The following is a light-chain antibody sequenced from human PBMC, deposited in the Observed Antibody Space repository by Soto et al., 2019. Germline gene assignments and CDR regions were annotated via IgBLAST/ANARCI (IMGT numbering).Light chain of an antibody. V-gene: IGKV3-20*01. CDR2: DAV. J-gene: IGKJ1*01. CDR3: HQYGSSLGT. CDR1: QSVTGTN. Sequence: IVLTQSPVTLSLSPGAGATLSCRASQSVTGTNIAWYQQRAGQAPRLLIYDAVRRATGIPDRFSGSGSGTDFTLTISRLEPEDFAVYYCHQYGSSLGTFGQGTKG.